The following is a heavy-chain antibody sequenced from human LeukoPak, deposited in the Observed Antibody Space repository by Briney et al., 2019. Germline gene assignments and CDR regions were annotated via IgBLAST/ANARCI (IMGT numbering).Heavy chain of an antibody. CDR2: INSNGGST. CDR3: ARGGYSYGYYSGAFDI. V-gene: IGHV1-46*01. D-gene: IGHD5-18*01. CDR1: GYTFTSYY. Sequence: ASVKVSCKASGYTFTSYYMHWVRQAPGQGLEWMGIINSNGGSTSHAQKFQGRVTMTRDMSTSTVYMELSSLRSEDAAVYYCARGGYSYGYYSGAFDIWGQGTMFTVSS. J-gene: IGHJ3*02.